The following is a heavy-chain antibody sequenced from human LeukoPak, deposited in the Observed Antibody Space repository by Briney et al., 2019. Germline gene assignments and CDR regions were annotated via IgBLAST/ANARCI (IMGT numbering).Heavy chain of an antibody. CDR3: ARSTRIWRGWFDP. Sequence: SETLSLTCTVSSGSISSGDYYWSWIRQPPGKGLEWIGYINYSGSTYYNPSLKSRVTLSVDTSKSQFSLKLSSVTATDTAVYYCARSTRIWRGWFDPWGQGTLVTVSS. V-gene: IGHV4-30-4*01. CDR1: SGSISSGDYY. CDR2: INYSGST. J-gene: IGHJ5*02. D-gene: IGHD3-22*01.